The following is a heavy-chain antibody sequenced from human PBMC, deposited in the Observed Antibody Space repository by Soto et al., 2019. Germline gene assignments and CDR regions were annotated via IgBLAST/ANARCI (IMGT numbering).Heavy chain of an antibody. Sequence: GGSLRLSCAASGFTFSSYGMHWVRQAPGKGLEWVAVIWYDGSNKYYADSVKGRFTISRDNSKNTLYLQMNSLRAEDTAVYYCARAGGWELDPGWFDPWGQGTLVTVSS. J-gene: IGHJ5*02. CDR2: IWYDGSNK. V-gene: IGHV3-33*01. CDR1: GFTFSSYG. CDR3: ARAGGWELDPGWFDP. D-gene: IGHD1-26*01.